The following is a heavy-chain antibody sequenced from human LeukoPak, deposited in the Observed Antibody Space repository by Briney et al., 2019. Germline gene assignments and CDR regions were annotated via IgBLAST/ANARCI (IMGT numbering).Heavy chain of an antibody. D-gene: IGHD3-10*01. CDR3: AKTRLLWFVTPLYYFDY. J-gene: IGHJ4*02. Sequence: GGSLRLSCAASGFTFSSYAMSWVRQPPGKGLEWVSAISGSGGSTYYADSVKGRFTISRYNSKNTLYLQMNSLRAEDTAVYYCAKTRLLWFVTPLYYFDYWGQGTLVTVSS. CDR2: ISGSGGST. V-gene: IGHV3-23*01. CDR1: GFTFSSYA.